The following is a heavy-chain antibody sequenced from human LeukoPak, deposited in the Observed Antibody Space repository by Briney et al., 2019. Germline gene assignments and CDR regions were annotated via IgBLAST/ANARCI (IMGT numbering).Heavy chain of an antibody. CDR2: ININTGNP. V-gene: IGHV7-4-1*02. CDR3: AKQGPGYCSSPSCYGVDY. D-gene: IGHD2-2*01. Sequence: ASVKVCCKASGYTFTSYAMNWVRQAPGQGLEWMGWININTGNPTYAQGFTGRFVFSLDTSVSTAYLQISSLKAEDSSVYYCAKQGPGYCSSPSCYGVDYWGQGTLVTVSS. J-gene: IGHJ4*02. CDR1: GYTFTSYA.